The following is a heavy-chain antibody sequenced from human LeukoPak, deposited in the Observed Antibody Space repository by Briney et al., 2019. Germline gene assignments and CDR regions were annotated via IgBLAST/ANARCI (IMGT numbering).Heavy chain of an antibody. CDR2: ISWNSGSI. CDR1: GFTFDDYA. V-gene: IGHV3-9*01. D-gene: IGHD2-15*01. CDR3: ANAANIVVVVAAKSGYFDY. J-gene: IGHJ4*02. Sequence: GGSLRLSCAASGFTFDDYAMHWVRQAPGKGLEWVSGISWNSGSIGYADSVKGRFTISRDNSKNTLYLQMNSLRAEDTAVYYCANAANIVVVVAAKSGYFDYWGQGTLVTVSS.